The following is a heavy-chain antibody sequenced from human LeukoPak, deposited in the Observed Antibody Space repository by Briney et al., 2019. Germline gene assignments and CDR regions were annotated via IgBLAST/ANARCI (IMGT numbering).Heavy chain of an antibody. V-gene: IGHV1-18*01. D-gene: IGHD6-13*01. CDR1: GYTFTSYG. Sequence: ASVKVSCKASGYTFTSYGISWVRQARGQGREGMGWISAYNGNTNYAQNLQGRVTITTDSYTSTAYMKLRSLRSDDTAVYYCAREYSSSGGDWFDPWRQGTLVTVSS. CDR3: AREYSSSGGDWFDP. J-gene: IGHJ5*02. CDR2: ISAYNGNT.